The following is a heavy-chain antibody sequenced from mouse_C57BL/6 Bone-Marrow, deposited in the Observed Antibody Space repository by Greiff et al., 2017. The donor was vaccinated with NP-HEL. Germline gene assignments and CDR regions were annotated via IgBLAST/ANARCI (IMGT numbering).Heavy chain of an antibody. D-gene: IGHD2-12*01. CDR2: IYPSDSET. CDR1: GYTFTSYW. CDR3: ARRSHSYYSFDY. J-gene: IGHJ2*01. Sequence: VQLQQPGAELVRPGSSVKLSCKASGYTFTSYWMDWVKQRPGQGLEWIGNIYPSDSETHYNQKFKDKATLTVDKSSSTAYMQLSSLTSEDSAVYYCARRSHSYYSFDYWGQGTTLTVSS. V-gene: IGHV1-61*01.